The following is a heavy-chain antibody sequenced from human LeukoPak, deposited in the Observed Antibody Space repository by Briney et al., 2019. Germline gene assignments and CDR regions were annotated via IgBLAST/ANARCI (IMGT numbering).Heavy chain of an antibody. CDR2: INTNTGNP. V-gene: IGHV7-4-1*02. CDR1: GYTFTSYA. CDR3: ARSLGWRENDAFDI. Sequence: GASVKVSCKASGYTFTSYAMNWVRQAPGQGLEWMGWINTNTGNPTYAQGFTGRFVFSLDTSVSTAYLQISSLKAEDTAVYYCARSLGWRENDAFDIWGQGTMVTVSS. D-gene: IGHD7-27*01. J-gene: IGHJ3*02.